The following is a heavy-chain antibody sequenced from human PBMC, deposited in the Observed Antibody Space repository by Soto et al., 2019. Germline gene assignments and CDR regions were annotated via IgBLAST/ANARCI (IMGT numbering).Heavy chain of an antibody. CDR2: ISYEGSNT. CDR1: GFIFTGHA. CDR3: ARVTPGNNLYYFSGLDF. Sequence: QVQLVESGGGVVQPGRSLRLSCAASGFIFTGHAMHWVRQAPGKGLEWLAVISYEGSNTYYADSVRGRFTISRDNSKNTLYLQMNTLRPEDTGLYYCARVTPGNNLYYFSGLDFWGQGTSVTVSS. D-gene: IGHD1-1*01. V-gene: IGHV3-30-3*01. J-gene: IGHJ6*02.